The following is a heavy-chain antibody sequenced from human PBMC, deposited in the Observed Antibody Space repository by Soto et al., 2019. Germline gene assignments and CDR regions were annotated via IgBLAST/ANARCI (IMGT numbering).Heavy chain of an antibody. J-gene: IGHJ4*02. CDR1: GGSISSSSYY. Sequence: PSETLSLTCTVSGGSISSSSYYWGWIRQPPGKGLEWIGSIYYSGSTYYNPSLKSRVTISVDTSKNQFSLKLSSVTAADTAVYYCARLERGGHDRYNDYWGQGTLVTVSS. CDR2: IYYSGST. CDR3: ARLERGGHDRYNDY. D-gene: IGHD1-1*01. V-gene: IGHV4-39*01.